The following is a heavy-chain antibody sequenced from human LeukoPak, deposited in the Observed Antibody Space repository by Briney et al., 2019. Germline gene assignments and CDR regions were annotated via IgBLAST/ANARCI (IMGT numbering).Heavy chain of an antibody. D-gene: IGHD5-12*01. CDR3: ARTPVIDSGYDWSAAGSYYYYGMDV. Sequence: GGSLRLSCAASGFTFSSYAMSWVRQAPGRGLAWVSVISASGGSTYYTDSVKGRFTISRDNSKNTLYLQMNSLRAEDTAVYYCARTPVIDSGYDWSAAGSYYYYGMDVWGQGTTVTVSS. J-gene: IGHJ6*02. CDR1: GFTFSSYA. CDR2: ISASGGST. V-gene: IGHV3-23*01.